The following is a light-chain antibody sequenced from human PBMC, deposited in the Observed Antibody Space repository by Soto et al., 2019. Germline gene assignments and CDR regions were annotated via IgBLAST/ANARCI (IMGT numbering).Light chain of an antibody. CDR2: EVI. Sequence: QSALTQPASVSGSPGQSVTISCTGTTNDVGAYNYVSWYQHHPGKAPKLIIYEVINRPSGISNRFSGSKSGNTASLTISGLQAEDESDYYCTSFTTSRTLLFGGGTKLTVL. V-gene: IGLV2-14*01. CDR3: TSFTTSRTLL. CDR1: TNDVGAYNY. J-gene: IGLJ2*01.